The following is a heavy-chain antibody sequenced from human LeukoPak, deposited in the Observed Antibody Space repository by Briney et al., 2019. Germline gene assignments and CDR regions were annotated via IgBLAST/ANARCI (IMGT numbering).Heavy chain of an antibody. D-gene: IGHD3-22*01. J-gene: IGHJ4*02. CDR3: ARGGYYYDSSGYSHLPDY. Sequence: ASVKVSCKASGGTFSSYAFSWVRQAPGQGLEWMGGIIPIVGTTNYAQMFQGRVTITADESTSTAYMELSSLRSEDTAVYYCARGGYYYDSSGYSHLPDYWGQGTLVTVSA. CDR2: IIPIVGTT. CDR1: GGTFSSYA. V-gene: IGHV1-69*13.